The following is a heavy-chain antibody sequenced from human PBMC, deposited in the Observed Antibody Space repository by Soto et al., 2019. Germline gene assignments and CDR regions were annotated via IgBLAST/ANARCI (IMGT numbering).Heavy chain of an antibody. Sequence: QVQLVESGGGVVQPGRSLRLSCAASGFTFSTFAMHWVRQAPGKGLEWVAVISDDGITIYYADSVKGRFTISRDNSKNTLYLEMNSLRAEDTAVYYGYSSGWWGQGTLVTVSS. D-gene: IGHD6-19*01. CDR2: ISDDGITI. V-gene: IGHV3-30*03. J-gene: IGHJ4*02. CDR3: YSSGW. CDR1: GFTFSTFA.